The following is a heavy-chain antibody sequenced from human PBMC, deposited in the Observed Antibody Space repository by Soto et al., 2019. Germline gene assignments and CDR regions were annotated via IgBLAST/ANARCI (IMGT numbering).Heavy chain of an antibody. V-gene: IGHV4-30-4*01. D-gene: IGHD3-9*01. CDR3: ARVDILPLYEGMEV. Sequence: PSETLSLTCTVSGDSIRSGNYYWSWILHPPGKGLEWIGYIYYSGSTYYSPSLKSRVTISVDTSKNPFSLKLNSVTAADTAVYCCARVDILPLYEGMEVWGQGTTVTVS. J-gene: IGHJ6*02. CDR2: IYYSGST. CDR1: GDSIRSGNYY.